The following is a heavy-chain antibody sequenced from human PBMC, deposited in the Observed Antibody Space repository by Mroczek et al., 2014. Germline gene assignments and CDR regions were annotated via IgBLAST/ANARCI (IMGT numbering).Heavy chain of an antibody. J-gene: IGHJ4*02. CDR3: ATTRRGDIQGPEHIVVVTAIFDY. CDR1: GFTFSSYS. Sequence: VQLVQSGGGLVKPGGSLRLSCAASGFTFSSYSMNWVRQAPGKGLEWVSSISSSSSYIYYADSVKGRFTISRDNAKNSLYLQMNSLRAEDTAVYYCATTRRGDIQGPEHIVVVTAIFDYWGQGTLVTVSS. D-gene: IGHD2-21*02. V-gene: IGHV3-21*01. CDR2: ISSSSSYI.